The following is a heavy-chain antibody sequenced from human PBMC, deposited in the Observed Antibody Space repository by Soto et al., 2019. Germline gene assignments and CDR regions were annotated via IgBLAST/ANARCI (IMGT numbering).Heavy chain of an antibody. D-gene: IGHD2-8*01. V-gene: IGHV3-21*01. CDR1: GFTFSSYS. CDR2: ISSSSSYI. J-gene: IGHJ6*02. Sequence: PGGSLGLSCAASGFTFSSYSMNWVRQAPGKGLGWVSSISSSSSYIYYADSVKGRFTISRDNAKNSLYLQMNSLRAEDTAVYYCARASCTNGVCYYYYYGMDVWGQGTTVTVSS. CDR3: ARASCTNGVCYYYYYGMDV.